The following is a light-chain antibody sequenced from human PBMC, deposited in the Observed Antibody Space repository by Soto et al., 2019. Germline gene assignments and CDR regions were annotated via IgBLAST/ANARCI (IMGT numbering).Light chain of an antibody. J-gene: IGKJ5*01. CDR2: AAS. CDR1: QSISIN. V-gene: IGKV3-15*01. CDR3: QHYNNRIT. Sequence: EIVMTQSPATMSVSPGARAIVSCRASQSISINLAWYQQKPGPAPRLLIYAASNRATGVPARFSGSWSGTEFTLTIRSLQSEDFAVYYCQHYNNRITFGQGTRVEIK.